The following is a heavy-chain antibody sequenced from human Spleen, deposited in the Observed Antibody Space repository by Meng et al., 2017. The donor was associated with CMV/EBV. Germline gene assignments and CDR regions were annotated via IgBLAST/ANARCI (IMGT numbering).Heavy chain of an antibody. Sequence: GGSLKISCAASGFTFSSYWMSWVRQAPGKGLEWVANIKQDGSEKYYVDSVKGRFTISRDNAKNSLYLQMNSLRAEDTAVYYCAREGYYDSSGYWGDDAFDIWGQGTMVTVSS. D-gene: IGHD3-22*01. CDR2: IKQDGSEK. V-gene: IGHV3-7*01. CDR1: GFTFSSYW. CDR3: AREGYYDSSGYWGDDAFDI. J-gene: IGHJ3*02.